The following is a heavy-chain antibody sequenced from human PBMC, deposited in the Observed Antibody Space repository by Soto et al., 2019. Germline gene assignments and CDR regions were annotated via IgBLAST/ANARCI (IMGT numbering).Heavy chain of an antibody. V-gene: IGHV4-34*01. D-gene: IGHD3-3*01. CDR2: INHSGST. J-gene: IGHJ5*02. Sequence: KPSETLSLTCAIYGGSFSGYYWSWIRQPPGKGLEWIGEINHSGSTNYNPSLKSRVTISVDTSKNQFSLKLSSVTAADTAVYYCARTPPRFWSGYYPNWSDPWGQGTLVTVYS. CDR3: ARTPPRFWSGYYPNWSDP. CDR1: GGSFSGYY.